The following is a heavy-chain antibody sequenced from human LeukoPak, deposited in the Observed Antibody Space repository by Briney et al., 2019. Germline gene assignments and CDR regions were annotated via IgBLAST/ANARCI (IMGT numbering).Heavy chain of an antibody. V-gene: IGHV4-39*01. J-gene: IGHJ4*02. CDR1: GGSISSSSYY. D-gene: IGHD2-2*01. Sequence: SETLSLTCTVSGGSISSSSYYWGWVRQPPGTGLEWIGSIYYSGSTYYNPSLKSRVTISVDTSKNQFSLKLSSVTAADTAVYYCARHRAIYLDYWGQGTLVTVSS. CDR3: ARHRAIYLDY. CDR2: IYYSGST.